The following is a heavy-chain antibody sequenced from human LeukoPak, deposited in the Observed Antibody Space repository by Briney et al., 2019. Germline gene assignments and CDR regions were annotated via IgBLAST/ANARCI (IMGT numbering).Heavy chain of an antibody. V-gene: IGHV1-69*13. CDR2: IIPIFGTA. CDR1: GGTFSSYA. D-gene: IGHD3-3*01. J-gene: IGHJ5*02. CDR3: ARVGPSLRFLEWAEGNWFDP. Sequence: SVKVSCKASGGTFSSYAISWVRQAPGQGLEWMGGIIPIFGTANYAQKFQGRVTITADESTSTAYMELSSLRSEDTAVYYCARVGPSLRFLEWAEGNWFDPWGQGTLVTVSS.